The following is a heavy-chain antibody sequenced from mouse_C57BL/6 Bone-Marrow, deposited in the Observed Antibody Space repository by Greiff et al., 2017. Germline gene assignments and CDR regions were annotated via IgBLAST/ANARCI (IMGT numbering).Heavy chain of an antibody. CDR1: GYTFTSYW. V-gene: IGHV1-5*01. CDR3: TRTVYYYGSSFAY. D-gene: IGHD1-1*01. CDR2: IYPGNSDT. J-gene: IGHJ3*01. Sequence: EVQLQQSGTVLARPGASVKMSCKTSGYTFTSYWMHWVKQRPGQGLEWIGAIYPGNSDTSYNQKFKGKAKLTAVTSASTAYMELSSLTNEDSAVYCCTRTVYYYGSSFAYWGQGTLVTVSA.